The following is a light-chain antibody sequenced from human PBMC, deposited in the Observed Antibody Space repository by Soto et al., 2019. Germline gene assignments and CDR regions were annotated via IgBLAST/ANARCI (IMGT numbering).Light chain of an antibody. CDR3: QKYNSAPWK. J-gene: IGKJ1*01. Sequence: DIQMTQSPSSLSASVGDRVTITCRASQGISNYLAWYQQKPGKVPKLLISGASTLQSGVPSRFSGGGSGTDFTLTISSLQPEDVATYYCQKYNSAPWKFGQGTTGASK. CDR1: QGISNY. V-gene: IGKV1-27*01. CDR2: GAS.